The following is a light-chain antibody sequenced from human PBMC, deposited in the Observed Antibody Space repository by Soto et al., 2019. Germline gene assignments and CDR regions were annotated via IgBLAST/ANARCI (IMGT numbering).Light chain of an antibody. CDR2: FGS. V-gene: IGKV2-28*01. CDR1: QSLLYNNTYNY. Sequence: EIVMTQSPLTLPVTPGEPASISCRSSQSLLYNNTYNYLDWYVQKPGQSPQLLIYFGSNRAPGVPERFSGSGSGTDFTLKINRVEAEDVGNYYCMQALQSLTFGQGTRLEMK. J-gene: IGKJ5*01. CDR3: MQALQSLT.